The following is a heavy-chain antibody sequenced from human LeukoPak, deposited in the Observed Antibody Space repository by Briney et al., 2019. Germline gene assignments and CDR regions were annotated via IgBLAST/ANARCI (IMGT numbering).Heavy chain of an antibody. J-gene: IGHJ4*02. Sequence: GSLRLSCAASGFSFSSYWMNWVRQAPGKGLEWVANIKQDGSETYYADSMKGRFTISRDNTKNSLSLQMNSLRAEDTAVYYCARAPGPYLDFWGQGTLVTVSS. CDR2: IKQDGSET. CDR3: ARAPGPYLDF. CDR1: GFSFSSYW. V-gene: IGHV3-7*01.